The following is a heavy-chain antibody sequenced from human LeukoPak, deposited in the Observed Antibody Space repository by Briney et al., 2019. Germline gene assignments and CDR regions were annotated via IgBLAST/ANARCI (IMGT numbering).Heavy chain of an antibody. CDR2: IYYSGST. CDR1: GGSISSGGYY. V-gene: IGHV4-31*03. CDR3: AREADILTGNWFDP. D-gene: IGHD3-9*01. J-gene: IGHJ5*02. Sequence: PPETLSLTCTVSGGSISSGGYYWSWIRQHPGKGLEWIGYIYYSGSTYYNPSLKSRVTISVDTSKNQFSLKLSSVTAADTAVYYCAREADILTGNWFDPWGQGTLVTVSS.